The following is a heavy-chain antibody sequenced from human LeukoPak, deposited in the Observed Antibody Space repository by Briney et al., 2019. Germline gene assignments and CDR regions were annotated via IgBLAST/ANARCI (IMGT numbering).Heavy chain of an antibody. CDR1: GFTFSTFA. CDR2: IPYDGSNK. J-gene: IGHJ4*02. V-gene: IGHV3-30*04. Sequence: PGGSLRLSCAASGFTFSTFAMIWARQPPGKGLEWVAVIPYDGSNKYYADSVKGRFTISRENSKNRLYLQMNSLRAEDTAVYYCARAEGYGGELDSWGQGTLVTVSS. D-gene: IGHD4-23*01. CDR3: ARAEGYGGELDS.